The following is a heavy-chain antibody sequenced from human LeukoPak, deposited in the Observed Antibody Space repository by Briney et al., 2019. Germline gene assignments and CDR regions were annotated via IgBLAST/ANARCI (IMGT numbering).Heavy chain of an antibody. D-gene: IGHD6-19*01. CDR1: GHTFTGYY. V-gene: IGHV1-2*02. CDR3: ARDPPKVQVAGTNDY. Sequence: GASVKVSCKASGHTFTGYYMHWVRQAPGQGLEWMGWINPNSGGTNYAQKFQGRVTMTRDTSISTAYMELSRLRSDDTAVYYCARDPPKVQVAGTNDYWGQGTLVTVSS. CDR2: INPNSGGT. J-gene: IGHJ4*02.